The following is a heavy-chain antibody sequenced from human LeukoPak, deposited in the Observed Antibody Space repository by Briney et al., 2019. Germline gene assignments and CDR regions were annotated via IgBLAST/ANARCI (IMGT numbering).Heavy chain of an antibody. CDR1: GGTFSSYA. J-gene: IGHJ3*02. Sequence: ASVKLSCKASGGTFSSYAISWVRQAPGQGLEWMGGIIPIFGTANYAQKFQGRVTITADESTSTAYMELSSLRSEDTAVYYCARDTPHYYGSGSYVLDAFDIWGQGTMVTVSS. CDR2: IIPIFGTA. V-gene: IGHV1-69*13. D-gene: IGHD3-10*01. CDR3: ARDTPHYYGSGSYVLDAFDI.